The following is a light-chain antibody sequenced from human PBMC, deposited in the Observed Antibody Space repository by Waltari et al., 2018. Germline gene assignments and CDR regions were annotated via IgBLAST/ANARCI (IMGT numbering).Light chain of an antibody. J-gene: IGKJ1*01. Sequence: EIVMTQSPATLSVSPGERATLSCRASQSVSRHLAWYQQKPGQAPRPLIYDASTRATGVPARFSGSVSGTEFTLTISSMESEDFAVYYCHQYENWPPWTFGQGTKVEIK. V-gene: IGKV3-15*01. CDR1: QSVSRH. CDR2: DAS. CDR3: HQYENWPPWT.